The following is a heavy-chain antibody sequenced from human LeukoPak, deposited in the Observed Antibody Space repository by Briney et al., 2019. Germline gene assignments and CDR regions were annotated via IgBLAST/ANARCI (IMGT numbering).Heavy chain of an antibody. Sequence: ASVTVSCKASGYTFTGYYMHWVRQAPGQGLEWMGWINPNSGGTNYAQDSHGRVTMTRDTSISTAYMELSRLRSDDTAVYYWGRAGDSVNLAWGQGTLVTVSS. CDR3: GRAGDSVNLA. CDR1: GYTFTGYY. V-gene: IGHV1-2*02. D-gene: IGHD3-22*01. CDR2: INPNSGGT. J-gene: IGHJ5*02.